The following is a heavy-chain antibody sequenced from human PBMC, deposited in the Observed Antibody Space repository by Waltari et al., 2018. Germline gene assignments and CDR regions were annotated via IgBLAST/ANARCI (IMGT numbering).Heavy chain of an antibody. D-gene: IGHD3-3*01. V-gene: IGHV1-8*03. CDR2: MNPNSGNT. Sequence: QVQLVQSGAEVKKPGASVKVSCKASGYTFTSYDINWVRQATGQELEWMGWMNPNSGNTGYAQKFQGRVTITRDTSISTAYMELSSLRFDDTAVYYCARSLWSGYFSFDYWGQGTLVTVSS. CDR3: ARSLWSGYFSFDY. J-gene: IGHJ4*02. CDR1: GYTFTSYD.